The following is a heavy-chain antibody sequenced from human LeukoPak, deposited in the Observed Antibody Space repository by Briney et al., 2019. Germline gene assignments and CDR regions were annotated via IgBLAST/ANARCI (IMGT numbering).Heavy chain of an antibody. V-gene: IGHV3-48*03. J-gene: IGHJ5*02. CDR3: ARVRTYGEHQFDP. CDR1: GFSFNTYE. CDR2: TSSSGSMK. Sequence: GGSLRLSCAASGFSFNTYEMHWVRRAPGKGLEWVSHTSSSGSMKYYADSVKGRFTISRDNAKNSLYLQMNSLRAEDTAVYHCARVRTYGEHQFDPWGQGTLVTVAS. D-gene: IGHD4-17*01.